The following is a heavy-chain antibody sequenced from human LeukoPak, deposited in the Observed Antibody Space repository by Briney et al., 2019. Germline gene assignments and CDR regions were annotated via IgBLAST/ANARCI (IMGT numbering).Heavy chain of an antibody. J-gene: IGHJ4*02. CDR3: ARSNQADDY. CDR2: INPGGSSI. CDR1: GFTFSSYW. Sequence: PGRSLRLSCAASGFTFSSYWMHWVRQVPGKGLAWVARINPGGSSITYADSVKGRFTISRDNAENTLYLQMDSLRAEDTGVYYCARSNQADDYWGQGTLVTVSS. V-gene: IGHV3-74*01.